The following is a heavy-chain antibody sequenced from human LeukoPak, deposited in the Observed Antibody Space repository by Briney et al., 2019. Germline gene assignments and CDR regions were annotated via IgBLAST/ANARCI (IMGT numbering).Heavy chain of an antibody. D-gene: IGHD5-18*01. CDR3: AREYSYGRYFDY. Sequence: PGGSLRLSCAASGFTFSSSSMNWVRQTPGKGLEWVSYISSTSTTIYYADSVKGRFTISRDNAKNSLNLQMISLRAEDTAVYYCAREYSYGRYFDYWGQGTLVAVSS. V-gene: IGHV3-48*01. CDR1: GFTFSSSS. CDR2: ISSTSTTI. J-gene: IGHJ4*02.